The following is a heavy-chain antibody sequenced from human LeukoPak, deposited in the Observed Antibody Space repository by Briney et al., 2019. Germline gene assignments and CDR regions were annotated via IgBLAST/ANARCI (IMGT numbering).Heavy chain of an antibody. J-gene: IGHJ4*02. D-gene: IGHD3/OR15-3a*01. CDR3: VGIKEWTHFDY. V-gene: IGHV4-34*01. CDR1: GESLEGHY. CDR2: ISHGGSI. Sequence: PSETLSLTCGVSGESLEGHYWSWIRQPPGKGLEWIGEISHGGSIDFKPSLKSRVTISIDTSKKQFSLKVRSVTAADTAVYYCVGIKEWTHFDYWGQGILVSVPT.